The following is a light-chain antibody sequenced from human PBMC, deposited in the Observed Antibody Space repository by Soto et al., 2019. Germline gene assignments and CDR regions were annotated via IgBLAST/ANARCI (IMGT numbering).Light chain of an antibody. Sequence: LTLPPYASGSPGQSLTMSCTGTISDVGAYKFVSWYQQNPGKAPKLIIYDVTKRPTGVPDRFSGSKSGNTASLTVSGLQAEDEADYYCSSYAGNSNSVFGSGTKVTVL. J-gene: IGLJ1*01. CDR1: ISDVGAYKF. V-gene: IGLV2-8*01. CDR2: DVT. CDR3: SSYAGNSNSV.